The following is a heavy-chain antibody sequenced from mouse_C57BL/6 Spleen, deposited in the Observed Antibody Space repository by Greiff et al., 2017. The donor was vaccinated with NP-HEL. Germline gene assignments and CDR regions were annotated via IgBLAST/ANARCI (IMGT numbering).Heavy chain of an antibody. J-gene: IGHJ4*01. D-gene: IGHD3-3*01. V-gene: IGHV1-59*01. CDR3: ARGGPMDY. CDR2: IDPSDSYT. CDR1: GYTFTSYW. Sequence: VQLQQPGAELVRPGTSVKLSCKASGYTFTSYWMHWVKQRPGQGLEWIGVIDPSDSYTNYNQKFKGKATLTVDTSSSTAYMQLSSLTSEDSAVYYCARGGPMDYWGQGTSVTVSS.